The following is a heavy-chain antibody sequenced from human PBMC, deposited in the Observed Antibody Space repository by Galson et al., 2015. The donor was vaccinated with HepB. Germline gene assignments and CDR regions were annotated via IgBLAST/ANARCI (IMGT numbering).Heavy chain of an antibody. Sequence: SLRLSCAASGFTFRTYVMHWVRQAPGKGLEWVAFIRNDGSKKYYAASMKGRFTVSRDNSKNTLYLQVNSVRPEDTAVYYCAKGPTVGCSGGNCYFDSWGQGALVTVSS. CDR3: AKGPTVGCSGGNCYFDS. V-gene: IGHV3-30*02. CDR1: GFTFRTYV. CDR2: IRNDGSKK. D-gene: IGHD2-15*01. J-gene: IGHJ4*02.